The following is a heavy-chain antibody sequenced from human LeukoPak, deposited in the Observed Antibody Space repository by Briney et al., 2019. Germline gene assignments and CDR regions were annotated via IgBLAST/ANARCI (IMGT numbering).Heavy chain of an antibody. J-gene: IGHJ4*02. Sequence: SETRSLTCTVSGGSISSRHDYWGWILQPPGKRLEWIGSIHYTGGAYYNPSVKSRVTISVDTSKNQFSLNLRSVTAADTAVYYCARRSANWGSKAFDYWGQGTLVTVSS. V-gene: IGHV4-39*01. D-gene: IGHD7-27*01. CDR2: IHYTGGA. CDR3: ARRSANWGSKAFDY. CDR1: GGSISSRHDY.